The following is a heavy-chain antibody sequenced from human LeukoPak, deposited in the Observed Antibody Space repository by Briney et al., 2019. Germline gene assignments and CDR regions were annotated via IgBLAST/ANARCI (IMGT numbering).Heavy chain of an antibody. CDR1: GGSISSGSYS. CDR3: ARDHPDYYDSSGYWY. J-gene: IGHJ4*02. V-gene: IGHV4-30-2*01. D-gene: IGHD3-22*01. CDR2: IYHSGST. Sequence: PSQALSLTCAVSGGSISSGSYSWSWIRQPPGKGLEWIGYIYHSGSTYYNPSLKSRVTISVDRSKNHFSLKLSSVTAADTAVYYCARDHPDYYDSSGYWYWGQGTLVTVSS.